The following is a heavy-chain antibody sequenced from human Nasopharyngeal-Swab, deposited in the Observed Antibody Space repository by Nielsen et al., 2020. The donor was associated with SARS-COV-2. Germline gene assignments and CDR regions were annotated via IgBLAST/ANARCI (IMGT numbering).Heavy chain of an antibody. D-gene: IGHD3-10*01. CDR2: INHSGST. V-gene: IGHV4-34*01. Sequence: WIRQPPGEGLEWIGEINHSGSTNYNPSLKSRVTISVDTSKNQFSLKLSSVTAADTAVYYCARVPLGRVRGVNLFDYWGQGTLVTVSS. CDR3: ARVPLGRVRGVNLFDY. J-gene: IGHJ4*02.